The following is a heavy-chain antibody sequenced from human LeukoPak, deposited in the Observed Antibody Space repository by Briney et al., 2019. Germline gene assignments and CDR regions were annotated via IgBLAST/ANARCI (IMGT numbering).Heavy chain of an antibody. D-gene: IGHD2-2*01. V-gene: IGHV6-1*01. CDR1: GDSVSSNSAA. CDR2: TYYRSKWYN. J-gene: IGHJ6*02. CDR3: ARGGIVAVPAASYYYHYYGMDV. Sequence: SQTLSLTCAISGDSVSSNSAAWNWIRQSPSRGLEWLGRTYYRSKWYNDYAVSVKSRITINPDTSKNQFSLQLNSVTPEDTAVYYCARGGIVAVPAASYYYHYYGMDVWGQGTTVTVSS.